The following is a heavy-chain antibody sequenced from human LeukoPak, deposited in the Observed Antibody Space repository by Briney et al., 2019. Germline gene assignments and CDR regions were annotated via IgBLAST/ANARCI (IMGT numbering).Heavy chain of an antibody. CDR1: GGSISSGGYY. CDR2: IYYSGST. D-gene: IGHD2-15*01. CDR3: AREIQFYWCGWSWYRDHDGFYN. J-gene: IGHJ3*02. Sequence: SETLSLTCTVSGGSISSGGYYWSWIRQHPGKGLEWIGYIYYSGSTYYNPSLKSRVTISVDTSKNQFSLKLSSVTAADTAGYYCAREIQFYWCGWSWYRDHDGFYNLGQGTMVTVSS. V-gene: IGHV4-31*03.